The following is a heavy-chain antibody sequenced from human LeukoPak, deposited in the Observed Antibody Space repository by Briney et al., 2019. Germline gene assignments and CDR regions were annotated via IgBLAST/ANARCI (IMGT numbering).Heavy chain of an antibody. CDR3: ARDPGCSSTSCYYYYMDV. CDR2: INSDGSST. D-gene: IGHD2-2*01. J-gene: IGHJ6*03. V-gene: IGHV3-74*01. Sequence: GGSLRLSCAASGFTFSSYWMHWVRQAPGKGLVWVSRINSDGSSTSYADSVKGRFTISRDNAKNTLHLQMNSLRAEDTAVYYCARDPGCSSTSCYYYYMDVWGKGTTVTVSS. CDR1: GFTFSSYW.